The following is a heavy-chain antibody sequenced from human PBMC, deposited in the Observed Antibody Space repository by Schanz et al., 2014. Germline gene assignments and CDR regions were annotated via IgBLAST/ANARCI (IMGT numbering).Heavy chain of an antibody. D-gene: IGHD6-13*01. V-gene: IGHV3-21*02. Sequence: EVRLVESGGGLVQPGGSLRLSCEASGFDFNSYSMNWVRQVPGKGLEWLSYISSSSSYIYYADSVKGRFIISRDNAKNSLYLQMNSLRAEDTAVYYCAREEGWGIAAAGPKHYYYGMDVWGQGTTVTVSS. CDR1: GFDFNSYS. CDR2: ISSSSSYI. CDR3: AREEGWGIAAAGPKHYYYGMDV. J-gene: IGHJ6*02.